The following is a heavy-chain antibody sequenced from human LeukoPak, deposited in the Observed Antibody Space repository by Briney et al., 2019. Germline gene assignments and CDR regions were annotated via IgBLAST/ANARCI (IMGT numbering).Heavy chain of an antibody. J-gene: IGHJ4*02. V-gene: IGHV3-30*18. Sequence: GGSLRLSCAASGFTFSSYGMHWVRQAPGKGPEWVAVISYDGSNKYHADSVKGRLTISRDNSKNTLYLQMNSLRAEDTAVYYYAKDLNGYDSSWGQGTLVTVSS. D-gene: IGHD5-12*01. CDR3: AKDLNGYDSS. CDR1: GFTFSSYG. CDR2: ISYDGSNK.